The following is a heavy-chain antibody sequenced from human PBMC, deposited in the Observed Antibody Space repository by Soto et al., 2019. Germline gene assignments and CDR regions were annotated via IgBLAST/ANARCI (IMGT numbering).Heavy chain of an antibody. D-gene: IGHD3-10*01. CDR1: GGFTSTNNW. V-gene: IGHV4-4*02. J-gene: IGHJ4*02. CDR2: AYHSGST. Sequence: SETLSLTCTVSGGFTSTNNWWSWVRQPPGKGLEWIGDAYHSGSTEYNPSLKSRVSISVDKSKNQISLKLTSATAADTAVYYCARSPPSSYYGGSGTFDYWGQGTLVTVSS. CDR3: ARSPPSSYYGGSGTFDY.